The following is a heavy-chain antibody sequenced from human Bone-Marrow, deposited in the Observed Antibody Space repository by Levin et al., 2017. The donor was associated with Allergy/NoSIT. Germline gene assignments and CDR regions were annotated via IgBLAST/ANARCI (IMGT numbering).Heavy chain of an antibody. CDR1: GDFISTHY. V-gene: IGHV4-4*07. Sequence: SETLSLTCSVSGDFISTHYWNWVRQPAGKGLEWIGRVYNGGRPTYNLSLKSRVTMSVDTSKNQFSLKLNSVTSADTAVYYCARAHSDPQSKRWSMLGDWGRGLLVTVS. J-gene: IGHJ4*02. CDR3: ARAHSDPQSKRWSMLGD. CDR2: VYNGGRP. D-gene: IGHD2-15*01.